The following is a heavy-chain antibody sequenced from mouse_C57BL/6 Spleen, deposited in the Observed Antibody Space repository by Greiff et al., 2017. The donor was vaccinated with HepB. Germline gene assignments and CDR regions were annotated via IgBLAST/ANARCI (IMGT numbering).Heavy chain of an antibody. V-gene: IGHV1-50*01. Sequence: QVQLQQPGAELVKPGASVKLSCKASGYTFTSYWMQWVKQRPGQGLEWIGEIDPSDSYTNYNQKFKGKATLTVDTSSSTAYMQLSSLTSEDSAVYYCARSNWVDYWGQGTTLTVSS. J-gene: IGHJ2*01. CDR3: ARSNWVDY. CDR1: GYTFTSYW. CDR2: IDPSDSYT. D-gene: IGHD4-1*01.